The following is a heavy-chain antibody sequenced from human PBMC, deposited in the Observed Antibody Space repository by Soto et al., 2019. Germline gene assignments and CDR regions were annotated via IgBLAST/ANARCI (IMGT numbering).Heavy chain of an antibody. CDR1: GYSFTSYW. CDR3: ARRGKFVTGETDYGIDV. Sequence: GECLKSSGKGSGYSFTSYWISWVRQMPGKGLEWMGRLDPSDSYTNYSPSFQGHVTISADKSISTSYLQWSSLKASDTAMYYCARRGKFVTGETDYGIDVWGQGTKVTVYS. D-gene: IGHD3-10*01. CDR2: LDPSDSYT. J-gene: IGHJ6*02. V-gene: IGHV5-10-1*01.